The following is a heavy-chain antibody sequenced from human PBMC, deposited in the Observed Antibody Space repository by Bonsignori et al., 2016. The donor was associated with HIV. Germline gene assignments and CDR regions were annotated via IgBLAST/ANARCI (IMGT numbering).Heavy chain of an antibody. D-gene: IGHD3-16*01. CDR3: ARDQLGMDY. V-gene: IGHV3-48*03. CDR2: ISSGGSKI. J-gene: IGHJ4*02. Sequence: WIRQPPGKGLEWVSYISSGGSKIYYADSVKGRFTISRDNAKNSLYLQMNSLRAEDTAIYYCARDQLGMDYWGQGTLVTVSS.